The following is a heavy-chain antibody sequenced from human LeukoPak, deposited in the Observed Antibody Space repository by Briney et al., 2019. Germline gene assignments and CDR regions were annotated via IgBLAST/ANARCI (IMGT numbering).Heavy chain of an antibody. Sequence: SETLSLTCTVSGGSISSGDYYWSWIRQPPGTGLEWIGYIYYSGSTYYNPSLKSRVTISVDTSKNQFSLKLSSVTAADTAVYYCARVGSWVVVAATRDYYYYGMDVWDQGTTVTVSS. CDR2: IYYSGST. V-gene: IGHV4-30-4*01. D-gene: IGHD2-15*01. J-gene: IGHJ6*02. CDR1: GGSISSGDYY. CDR3: ARVGSWVVVAATRDYYYYGMDV.